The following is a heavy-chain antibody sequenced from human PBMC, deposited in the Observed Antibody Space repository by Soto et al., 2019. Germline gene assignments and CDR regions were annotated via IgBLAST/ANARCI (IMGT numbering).Heavy chain of an antibody. CDR1: GYTFTDYY. J-gene: IGHJ6*02. D-gene: IGHD7-27*01. CDR3: ATGKELGVYYYYYYGMDV. CDR2: INPNSGGT. Sequence: ASVKVSCKASGYTFTDYYIHWVRQAPGQGLEWMGWINPNSGGTNYAEKFQGRVTMTRDTAISTAYMELSRLRLDDTAVYYCATGKELGVYYYYYYGMDVWGQGTTVTVSS. V-gene: IGHV1-2*02.